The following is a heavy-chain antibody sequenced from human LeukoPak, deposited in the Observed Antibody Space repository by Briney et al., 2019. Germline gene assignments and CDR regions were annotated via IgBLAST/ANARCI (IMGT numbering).Heavy chain of an antibody. V-gene: IGHV4-39*01. CDR3: VRGYYDSSGYYMVY. J-gene: IGHJ4*02. CDR2: IYHSGTA. CDR1: GVSVTSSAYY. Sequence: PSETLSLTCTVSGVSVTSSAYYWGWVRQAPGKGLQWVGSIYHSGTAYYNPSLKRRATMSVDTSRNQFSLRLTSVTAADTAVYYCVRGYYDSSGYYMVYWGQGTLVTVSS. D-gene: IGHD3-22*01.